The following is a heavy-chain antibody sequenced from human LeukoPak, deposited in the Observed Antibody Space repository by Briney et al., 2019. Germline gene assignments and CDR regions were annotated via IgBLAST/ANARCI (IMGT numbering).Heavy chain of an antibody. D-gene: IGHD3-22*01. CDR2: INPNSGGT. J-gene: IGHJ1*01. CDR1: GGTFGSYA. V-gene: IGHV1-2*02. Sequence: AASVKVSCKASGGTFGSYAISWVRQAPGQGLEWMGWINPNSGGTNYAQKFQGRVTMTRDTSVSTAYMELSRLRSDDTAVYYCARDLWYYDSSGYYYEVEYFQHWGQGTLVTVSS. CDR3: ARDLWYYDSSGYYYEVEYFQH.